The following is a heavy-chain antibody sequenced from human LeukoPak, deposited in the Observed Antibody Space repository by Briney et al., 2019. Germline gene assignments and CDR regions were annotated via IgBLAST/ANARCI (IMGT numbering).Heavy chain of an antibody. D-gene: IGHD3-16*01. CDR3: ARGRGRFDY. J-gene: IGHJ4*02. V-gene: IGHV4-34*01. Sequence: SETLSLTCAVYGGSFSGYYWSWIRQPPGKGLEWIGEINHSGSTNYNPSLKSRVTISVDTSKNQFSLKLSSVTAADTAVYYCARGRGRFDYWGQGTLVTVSS. CDR2: INHSGST. CDR1: GGSFSGYY.